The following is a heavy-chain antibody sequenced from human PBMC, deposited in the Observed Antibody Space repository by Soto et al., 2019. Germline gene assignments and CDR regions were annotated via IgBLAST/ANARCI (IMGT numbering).Heavy chain of an antibody. CDR2: INPNSGGT. J-gene: IGHJ4*02. V-gene: IGHV1-2*02. D-gene: IGHD3-3*01. CDR3: ATFGAAAFDH. Sequence: QVQLVQSGAEVKKPGASVKVACKASGYTFTDYYIHWVRQAPGQGLECLGWINPNSGGTNYAQKFQGRVTMTRDTYISTVYMELSRLRFDDTAVYICATFGAAAFDHWGRGTLVTGPS. CDR1: GYTFTDYY.